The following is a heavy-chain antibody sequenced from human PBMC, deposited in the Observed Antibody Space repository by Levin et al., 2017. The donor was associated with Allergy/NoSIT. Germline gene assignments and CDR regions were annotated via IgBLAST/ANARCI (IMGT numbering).Heavy chain of an antibody. D-gene: IGHD3/OR15-3a*01. V-gene: IGHV1-2*02. J-gene: IGHJ4*02. CDR2: INPNSDGT. CDR3: ARRTGGVDY. Sequence: GASVKVSCKASGYTFTAYYIHWVRQAPGQGLEWMGWINPNSDGTNFAQNFQGRVTMTSDTSISTAYMELMRLRSDDTAVYYCARRTGGVDYWGQGTLVTVSS. CDR1: GYTFTAYY.